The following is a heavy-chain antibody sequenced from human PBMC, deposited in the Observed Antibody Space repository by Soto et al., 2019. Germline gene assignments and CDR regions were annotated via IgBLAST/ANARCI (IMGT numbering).Heavy chain of an antibody. Sequence: QLQLQESGSGLVKPSQTLTLTCAVSGGSISSGGYSWSWIRQPPGKGLEWIGYIYHSGSTYYNPSLKSRVTISVDRSKNQFSLKLSSVTAADTAVYYCARAYGSGGYYFDYWGQGTLVTVSS. CDR1: GGSISSGGYS. CDR3: ARAYGSGGYYFDY. V-gene: IGHV4-30-2*01. J-gene: IGHJ4*02. D-gene: IGHD3-10*01. CDR2: IYHSGST.